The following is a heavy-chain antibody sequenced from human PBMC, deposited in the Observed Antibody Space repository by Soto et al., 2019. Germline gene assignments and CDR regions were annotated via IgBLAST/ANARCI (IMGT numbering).Heavy chain of an antibody. CDR1: GFTFSSYA. J-gene: IGHJ5*02. CDR2: ISGSGGST. Sequence: EVQLLESGGGLVQPGGSLRLSCAASGFTFSSYAMSWVRQAPGKGLEWVSAISGSGGSTYYADSVKGRFTISRDNSKNTLYLQMNSLRAEDTAVYYCAKDQTPPHASSNLGSCFDPWGQGTLVTVSS. D-gene: IGHD3-10*01. CDR3: AKDQTPPHASSNLGSCFDP. V-gene: IGHV3-23*01.